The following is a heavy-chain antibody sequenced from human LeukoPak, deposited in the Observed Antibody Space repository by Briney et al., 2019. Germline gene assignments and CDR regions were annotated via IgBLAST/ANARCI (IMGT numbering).Heavy chain of an antibody. CDR2: INPSGGST. CDR3: ARDRQPYGGNSRTYYYGMDV. D-gene: IGHD4-23*01. J-gene: IGHJ6*02. Sequence: ASVKVSCKASGYTFTIYGISWVRQAPGQGLEWMGIINPSGGSTSYAQKFQGRVTMTRDTSTSTVYMELSSLRPEDTAVYYCARDRQPYGGNSRTYYYGMDVWGQGTTVTVSS. V-gene: IGHV1-46*01. CDR1: GYTFTIYG.